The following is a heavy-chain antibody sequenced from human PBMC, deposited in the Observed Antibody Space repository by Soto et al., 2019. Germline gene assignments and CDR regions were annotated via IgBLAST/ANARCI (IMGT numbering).Heavy chain of an antibody. CDR1: GFTFSDYY. CDR3: ARECSSSGPDYEY. J-gene: IGHJ4*02. D-gene: IGHD3-22*01. Sequence: EVQLVESGGGLVQPGGSLRLSCAASGFTFSDYYINWVRQAPGKGLEWVGRTRNKANSYTTDYAAFVKGRFTISRDDSKNLIYLQMNSLKPEDTSVYYCARECSSSGPDYEYWGQGTLVTVSS. CDR2: TRNKANSYTT. V-gene: IGHV3-72*01.